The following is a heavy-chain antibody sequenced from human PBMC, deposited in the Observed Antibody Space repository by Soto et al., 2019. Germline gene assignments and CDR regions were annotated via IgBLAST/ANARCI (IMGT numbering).Heavy chain of an antibody. CDR2: ISISGIST. CDR1: GFTFNNYA. D-gene: IGHD1-20*01. J-gene: IGHJ6*02. CDR3: ARTTITPDGFXRWYYGMDV. V-gene: IGHV3-23*01. Sequence: EVQLLESGGGLVQPGGSLRLSCAASGFTFNNYAMSWVRQAPGKGLEWVSTISISGISTYYADSVKGRYIISRDNSKNTLYLQMSRLRAEDTALYYCARTTITPDGFXRWYYGMDVWGRGTTVTVSS.